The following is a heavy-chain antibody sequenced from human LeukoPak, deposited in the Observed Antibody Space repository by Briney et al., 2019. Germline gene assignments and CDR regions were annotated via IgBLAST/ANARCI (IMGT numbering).Heavy chain of an antibody. V-gene: IGHV1-2*02. CDR1: GYTFTGYY. J-gene: IGHJ6*02. Sequence: GSVKVSCKASGYTFTGYYMHWVRQAPGQGLEWMGWINPNSGGTNYAQKFQGRVTMTRDTSISTAYMELSRLRSDDTAVYYCAREAGDYYYGMDVWGQGTTVTVSS. CDR3: AREAGDYYYGMDV. CDR2: INPNSGGT. D-gene: IGHD6-25*01.